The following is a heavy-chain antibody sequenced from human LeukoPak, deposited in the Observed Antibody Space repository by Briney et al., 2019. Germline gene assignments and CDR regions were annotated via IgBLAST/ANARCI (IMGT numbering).Heavy chain of an antibody. CDR2: IYTSGST. J-gene: IGHJ4*02. V-gene: IGHV4-4*07. CDR1: GGSISSYY. D-gene: IGHD5-24*01. Sequence: SETLSLTCTVSGGSISSYYWSWLRQPAGKGLEWIGRIYTSGSTNYNPSLKSRVTMSVDTSKNQFSLKLSSVTAADTAVYYCALRGRWLQLVDYWGQGTLVTVSS. CDR3: ALRGRWLQLVDY.